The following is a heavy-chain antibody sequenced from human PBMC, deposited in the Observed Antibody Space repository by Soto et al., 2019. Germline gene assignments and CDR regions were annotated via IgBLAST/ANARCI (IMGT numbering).Heavy chain of an antibody. Sequence: GASVKVSCKASGGTLSSYTISWVRQAPGQGLEWMGRIIPILGIANYAQKFQGRVTITADKSTSTAYMELSSLRSEDTAVYYCATYSPPRGIAVAGTDYYYMDVWGKGTTVTVSS. J-gene: IGHJ6*03. CDR1: GGTLSSYT. V-gene: IGHV1-69*02. CDR2: IIPILGIA. CDR3: ATYSPPRGIAVAGTDYYYMDV. D-gene: IGHD6-19*01.